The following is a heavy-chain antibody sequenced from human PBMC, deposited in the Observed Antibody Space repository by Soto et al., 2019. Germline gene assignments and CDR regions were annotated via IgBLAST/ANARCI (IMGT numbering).Heavy chain of an antibody. V-gene: IGHV3-23*01. CDR1: GFTFSTYA. Sequence: PGGSLRLSCAASGFTFSTYAMSWVRQAPGKGLEWVSLISVSGDSTYYADSVKGRFTISRDNSKNTVYLQMNSLRAEDTAVYYCAKDCGLSSGWPIFDCWGQGTLVTVSS. CDR2: ISVSGDST. CDR3: AKDCGLSSGWPIFDC. J-gene: IGHJ4*02. D-gene: IGHD6-19*01.